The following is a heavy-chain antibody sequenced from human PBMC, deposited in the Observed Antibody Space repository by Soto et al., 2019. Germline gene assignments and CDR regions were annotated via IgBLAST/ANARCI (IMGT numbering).Heavy chain of an antibody. Sequence: PSETLSLTCTVSGDSISDSYWTWIRQPPGQGLEWIGFISYSGSTNYNPSLKSRVTMSVDTSKNQFSLNLRSVTAADTAMYYCARGVDRQWADYWGQGTLVTVS. J-gene: IGHJ4*02. CDR3: ARGVDRQWADY. CDR1: GDSISDSY. V-gene: IGHV4-59*01. CDR2: ISYSGST. D-gene: IGHD6-19*01.